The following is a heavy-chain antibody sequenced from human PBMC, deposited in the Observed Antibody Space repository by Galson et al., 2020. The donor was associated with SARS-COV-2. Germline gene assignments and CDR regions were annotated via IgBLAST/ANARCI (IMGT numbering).Heavy chain of an antibody. Sequence: SETLSLTCTVSGYSISSGYYWGWIRQPPGKGLEWIGSIYHSGSTYYNPSLKSRVTISVDTSKNQFSLKLSSVTAADTAVYYCARVPELGVDGPGCYFDYWGQGTLVTVSS. V-gene: IGHV4-38-2*02. J-gene: IGHJ4*02. CDR2: IYHSGST. CDR3: ARVPELGVDGPGCYFDY. D-gene: IGHD3-3*01. CDR1: GYSISSGYY.